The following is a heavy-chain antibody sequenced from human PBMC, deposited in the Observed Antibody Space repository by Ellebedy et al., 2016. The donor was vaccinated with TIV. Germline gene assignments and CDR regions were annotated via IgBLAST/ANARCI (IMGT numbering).Heavy chain of an antibody. CDR1: GFTFSSYT. V-gene: IGHV3-21*01. J-gene: IGHJ2*01. D-gene: IGHD4-17*01. Sequence: GESLKISCAASGFTFSSYTINWVRQAPGKGLEWVPSISSTSTYIYYADSVKGRFTISRDNAKKSLYLKMNSLRAEDTAVYYCARKVPAPTTVPPNWYFDLWGRGTLVTVSS. CDR2: ISSTSTYI. CDR3: ARKVPAPTTVPPNWYFDL.